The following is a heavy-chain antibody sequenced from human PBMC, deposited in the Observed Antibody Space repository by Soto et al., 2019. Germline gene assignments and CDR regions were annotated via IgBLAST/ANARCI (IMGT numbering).Heavy chain of an antibody. Sequence: SETLSLTCTVSGGSIGSSDFYWGWVRQPPGKGLEWLGSLYYGGSAYYNPSLWSRITISVDTSKNQFSLKLTSVTAADTAVYYCARVRRRSVTVDYWGQGTLVTVSS. J-gene: IGHJ4*02. CDR1: GGSIGSSDFY. CDR3: ARVRRRSVTVDY. V-gene: IGHV4-39*01. D-gene: IGHD4-4*01. CDR2: LYYGGSA.